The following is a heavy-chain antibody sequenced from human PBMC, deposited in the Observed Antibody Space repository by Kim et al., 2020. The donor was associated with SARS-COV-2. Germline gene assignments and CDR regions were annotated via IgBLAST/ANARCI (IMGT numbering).Heavy chain of an antibody. Sequence: SVKVSCKASGGTFSSYAISWVRQAPGQGLEWMGGIIPIFGTANYAQKFQGRVTITADESTSTAYMELSSLRSEDTAVYYCASSYDSSGYYTLDTIKYYFDYWGQGTLVTVSS. D-gene: IGHD3-22*01. V-gene: IGHV1-69*13. CDR1: GGTFSSYA. CDR2: IIPIFGTA. CDR3: ASSYDSSGYYTLDTIKYYFDY. J-gene: IGHJ4*02.